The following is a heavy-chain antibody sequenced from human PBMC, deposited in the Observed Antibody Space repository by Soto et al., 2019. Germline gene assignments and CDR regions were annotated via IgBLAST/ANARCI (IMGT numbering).Heavy chain of an antibody. Sequence: EVPLVESGGGLVQPGGSLRLSCVASGVTFSTDSMNRVRQAPGKGLEWVAHISTSGATRYYADSVKGRFTISRDNAKTSLYLQMDSLRNEDTAVYYCARFFGSGFDYWGQGTLVTVSS. V-gene: IGHV3-48*02. CDR1: GVTFSTDS. CDR2: ISTSGATR. J-gene: IGHJ4*02. D-gene: IGHD6-19*01. CDR3: ARFFGSGFDY.